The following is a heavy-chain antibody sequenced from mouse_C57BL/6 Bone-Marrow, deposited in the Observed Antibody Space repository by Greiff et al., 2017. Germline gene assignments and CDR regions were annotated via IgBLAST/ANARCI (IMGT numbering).Heavy chain of an antibody. Sequence: EVQVVESGGGLVQPGASLRLSCAASGFTFTDYYMSWVRQPPGKAPEWLALIRNKANGYTTEYTASVKGRFTISRDNSQNILYLQMNNLRAEDSSAYYCVKAYYDYERAMGYWGQRTSVTVSS. J-gene: IGHJ4*01. V-gene: IGHV7-4*01. CDR3: VKAYYDYERAMGY. CDR2: IRNKANGYTT. CDR1: GFTFTDYY. D-gene: IGHD2-4*01.